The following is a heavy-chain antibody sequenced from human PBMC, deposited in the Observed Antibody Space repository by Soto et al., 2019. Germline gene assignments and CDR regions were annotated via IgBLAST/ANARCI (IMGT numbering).Heavy chain of an antibody. CDR2: IYYSGST. D-gene: IGHD3-10*01. CDR3: ARQGYYGSGSYFSYYYYGMDV. V-gene: IGHV4-39*01. CDR1: GGSISSSSYY. Sequence: SETLSLTCTVSGGSISSSSYYWGWIRQPPGKGLEGIGSIYYSGSTYYNPSLKSRVTISVDTSKNQFSLKLSSVTAADTAVYYCARQGYYGSGSYFSYYYYGMDVWGQGTTVTVSS. J-gene: IGHJ6*02.